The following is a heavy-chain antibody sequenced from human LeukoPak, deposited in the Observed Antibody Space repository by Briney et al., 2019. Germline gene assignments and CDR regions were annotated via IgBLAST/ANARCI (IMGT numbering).Heavy chain of an antibody. Sequence: PGGSLRLSCAASEFTFSSYSMNWVRQAPGKGLEWVASINHMNYYVDSVKGRFTISRDNAKNSLYLQMSNLRAEDTAAYFCARGGGLDVWGQGATVTVSS. J-gene: IGHJ6*02. CDR2: INHMN. CDR1: EFTFSSYS. D-gene: IGHD3-16*01. CDR3: ARGGGLDV. V-gene: IGHV3-7*03.